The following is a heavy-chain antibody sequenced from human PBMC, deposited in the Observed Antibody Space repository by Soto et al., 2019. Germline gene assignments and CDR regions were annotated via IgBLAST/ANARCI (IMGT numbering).Heavy chain of an antibody. D-gene: IGHD3-10*01. V-gene: IGHV1-69*10. CDR1: GDSLRKDV. Sequence: GASLKVAWKTSGDSLRKDVFRWGRQAPGQGLEWMGGTIPALGKTHYIEKFQGRVTITVDDATRTVYMEVRDLTSEDTAIYYCARGPFRPSAMDVWGQGTTVTVSS. CDR3: ARGPFRPSAMDV. J-gene: IGHJ6*02. CDR2: TIPALGKT.